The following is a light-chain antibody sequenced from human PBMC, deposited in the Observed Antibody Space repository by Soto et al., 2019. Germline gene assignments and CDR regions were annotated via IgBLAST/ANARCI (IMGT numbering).Light chain of an antibody. J-gene: IGKJ5*01. CDR2: AAS. Sequence: EIVLTQSPGTLSLSPGERATLSCRASQSVSSSYLAWYQQKPGQAPRLLIYAASRRATGIPDRFSGSGSGTDFTLTISRLEPEDFAVYYCQQYGSSPFTFGHGTRVEIK. CDR3: QQYGSSPFT. V-gene: IGKV3-20*01. CDR1: QSVSSSY.